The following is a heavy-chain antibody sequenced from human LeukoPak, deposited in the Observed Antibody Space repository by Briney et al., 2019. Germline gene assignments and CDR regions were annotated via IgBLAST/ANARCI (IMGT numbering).Heavy chain of an antibody. V-gene: IGHV4-39*01. J-gene: IGHJ3*02. CDR2: IRYLGSA. CDR1: GGSMSSGTYY. D-gene: IGHD6-25*01. CDR3: ARLKMDTLAARVNAFDI. Sequence: SETLSLTCTVSGGSMSSGTYYWGWIRQPPGKGLEWIASIRYLGSAFYNPSLQSRVTISVDTPKNQFSLKLSSVTAADTAVYYCARLKMDTLAARVNAFDIWGQGTMVTVSS.